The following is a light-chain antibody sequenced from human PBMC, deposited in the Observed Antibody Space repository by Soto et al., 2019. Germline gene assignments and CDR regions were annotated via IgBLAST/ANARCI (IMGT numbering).Light chain of an antibody. CDR1: KLGDKY. V-gene: IGLV3-1*01. J-gene: IGLJ2*01. Sequence: SYEPTQPPSVSVSPGQTASITCSGAKLGDKYACWYQQKPGQSPVLVIYQDSKRPSGIPERISGSNSGNTATLTISGTQAMDEADYYCQAWDSSTEVFGGGTKLTVL. CDR3: QAWDSSTEV. CDR2: QDS.